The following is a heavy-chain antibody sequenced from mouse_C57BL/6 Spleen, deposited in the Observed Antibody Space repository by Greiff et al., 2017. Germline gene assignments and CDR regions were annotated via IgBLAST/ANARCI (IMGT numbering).Heavy chain of an antibody. Sequence: EVQLQESGGGLVKPGGSLKLSCAASGFTFSDYGMHCVRQAPEKGLEWVAYISSGSSTIYYADTVKGRFTISRDNAKNTLFLQMTSLRSEDTAMYYCARPGPRSSYNWYFDVWGTGTTVTVSS. J-gene: IGHJ1*03. D-gene: IGHD1-1*01. CDR1: GFTFSDYG. CDR2: ISSGSSTI. V-gene: IGHV5-17*01. CDR3: ARPGPRSSYNWYFDV.